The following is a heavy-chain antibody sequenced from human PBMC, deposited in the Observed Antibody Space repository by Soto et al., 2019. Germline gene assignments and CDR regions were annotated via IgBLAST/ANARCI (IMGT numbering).Heavy chain of an antibody. CDR2: ISGSGGST. D-gene: IGHD3-10*01. Sequence: EVQLLESGGGLVQPGGSLRLSCAASGFTFSSYAMSWVRQAPGKGLEWVSAISGSGGSTYYADSVKGRFTISRDNSKNTLYLQMNSLRAEDTAVYYCAQGDGVRVSMDVWGQGTTVTVSS. CDR3: AQGDGVRVSMDV. CDR1: GFTFSSYA. J-gene: IGHJ6*02. V-gene: IGHV3-23*01.